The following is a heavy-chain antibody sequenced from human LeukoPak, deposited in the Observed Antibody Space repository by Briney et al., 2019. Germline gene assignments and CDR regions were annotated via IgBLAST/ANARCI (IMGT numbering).Heavy chain of an antibody. D-gene: IGHD3-22*01. J-gene: IGHJ4*02. V-gene: IGHV3-7*01. CDR1: GFTFSSYW. CDR2: IKQDGSEK. Sequence: GGSLRLSCAASGFTFSSYWMSWVRQAPGKGLEWVANIKQDGSEKYYVDSVKGRFTISRDNAKNSLYLQMNSLRAEDTAVYYCASSDYYDSSGYLYWGQGTLVTVSS. CDR3: ASSDYYDSSGYLY.